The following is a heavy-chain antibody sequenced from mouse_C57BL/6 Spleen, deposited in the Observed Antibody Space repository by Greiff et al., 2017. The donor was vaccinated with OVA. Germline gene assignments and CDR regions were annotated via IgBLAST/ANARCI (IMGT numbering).Heavy chain of an antibody. CDR2: ISGGGGNT. V-gene: IGHV5-9*01. Sequence: EVHLVESGGGLVKPGGSLKLSCAASGFTFSSYTMSWVRQTPEKRLEWVATISGGGGNTYYPDSVKGRFTISRDNAKNTLYLQMSSLRSEDTALDYCARQEDFDYWGQGTTLTVSS. CDR3: ARQEDFDY. CDR1: GFTFSSYT. J-gene: IGHJ2*01.